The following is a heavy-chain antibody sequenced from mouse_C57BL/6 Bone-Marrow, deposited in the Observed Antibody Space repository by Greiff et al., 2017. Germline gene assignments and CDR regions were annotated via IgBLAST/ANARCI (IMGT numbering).Heavy chain of an antibody. Sequence: QVQLQQSGPGLVQPSQSLSITCTVSGFSLTSYGVHWVRQSPGKGLEWLGVIWSGGSTDYNAAFISRMSISKDNSKSQVFFKMNSLQADDTAIYYCARFYDVYWYFDVWGTGTTVTVSS. CDR2: IWSGGST. CDR3: ARFYDVYWYFDV. CDR1: GFSLTSYG. V-gene: IGHV2-2*01. J-gene: IGHJ1*03. D-gene: IGHD2-3*01.